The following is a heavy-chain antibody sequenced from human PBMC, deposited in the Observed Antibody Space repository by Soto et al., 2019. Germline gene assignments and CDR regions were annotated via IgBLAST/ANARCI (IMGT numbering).Heavy chain of an antibody. D-gene: IGHD3-22*01. J-gene: IGHJ4*02. CDR2: IIPIFGTA. CDR1: GGTFSSYA. Sequence: QVQLVQSGAEVKKPGSSVKVSCKASGGTFSSYAISWVRQAPGQGLEWMGGIIPIFGTANYAQKFQGRVTITADKSTSTAYMELSSLRSEDTAVYYCARGEYYDSIGYYYYFDYWGQGTLVTVSS. CDR3: ARGEYYDSIGYYYYFDY. V-gene: IGHV1-69*06.